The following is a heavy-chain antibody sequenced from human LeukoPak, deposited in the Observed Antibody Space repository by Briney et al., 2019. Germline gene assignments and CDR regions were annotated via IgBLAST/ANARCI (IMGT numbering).Heavy chain of an antibody. CDR3: ARDSGAGGAFDI. D-gene: IGHD7-27*01. V-gene: IGHV4-61*02. CDR1: GDSIRRGNYY. Sequence: SETLSLTCSVSGDSIRRGNYYWSWIRQSAGKGLEWIGRINPSGSTNYNPSLKSRVTISVDTSKNQFSLKLSSVTAADTAVYYCARDSGAGGAFDIWGQGTMVTVSS. J-gene: IGHJ3*02. CDR2: INPSGST.